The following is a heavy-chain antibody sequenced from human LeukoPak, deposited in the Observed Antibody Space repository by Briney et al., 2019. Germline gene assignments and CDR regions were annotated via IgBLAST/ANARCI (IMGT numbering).Heavy chain of an antibody. CDR1: GGSISSYY. Sequence: SETLSLTCTVSGGSISSYYWSWIRQPAGKGLEWIGRIYTSGSTNYNPSLKSRATLSVDTSKNQFSLKLSSVTAADTAVYYCARVTVGATGVKWFDPWGQGTLVTVSS. V-gene: IGHV4-4*07. J-gene: IGHJ5*02. CDR2: IYTSGST. D-gene: IGHD1-26*01. CDR3: ARVTVGATGVKWFDP.